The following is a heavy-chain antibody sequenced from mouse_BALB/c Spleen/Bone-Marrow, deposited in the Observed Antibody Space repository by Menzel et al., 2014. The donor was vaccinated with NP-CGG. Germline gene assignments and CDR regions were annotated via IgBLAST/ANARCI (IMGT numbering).Heavy chain of an antibody. D-gene: IGHD4-1*01. J-gene: IGHJ1*01. V-gene: IGHV1-54*01. CDR2: INPGSGGT. CDR3: ARELGRWYFDV. Sequence: VQGVESGAELVRPGTSVKVSCKASGYAFTNYLIEWVRQRPGQGLEWIGVINPGSGGTNYNEKFKGKATLTADKSSGTAYMQPSSLTSDDSAVYFRARELGRWYFDVWGAGTTVTVSS. CDR1: GYAFTNYL.